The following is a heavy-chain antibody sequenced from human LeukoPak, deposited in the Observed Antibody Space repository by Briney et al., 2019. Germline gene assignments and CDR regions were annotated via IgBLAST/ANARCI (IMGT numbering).Heavy chain of an antibody. CDR3: ARGARNIDS. CDR2: LKVDGTEK. D-gene: IGHD4-11*01. CDR1: GFTFSAFW. Sequence: GGSLRLSCAASGFTFSAFWMSWVRQAPGKGLEWVANLKVDGTEKNYVDSVKGRLTISRDNAKNSLYLQMNSLRTEDTAVYYCARGARNIDSWGQGTLVTVSS. J-gene: IGHJ4*02. V-gene: IGHV3-7*01.